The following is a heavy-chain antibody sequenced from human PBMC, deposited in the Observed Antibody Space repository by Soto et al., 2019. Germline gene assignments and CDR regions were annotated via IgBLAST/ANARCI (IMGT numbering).Heavy chain of an antibody. J-gene: IGHJ6*02. CDR3: ARDRDPYYDFWSGNYGMDV. V-gene: IGHV4-31*03. Sequence: PSETLSLTCTVSGGSISSGGYYRSWIRKHPGKGLEWIGYIYYSGSTYYNPSLKSRVTISVDTSKNQFSLKLSSVTAADTAVYYCARDRDPYYDFWSGNYGMDVWGQGTTVTSP. CDR1: GGSISSGGYY. CDR2: IYYSGST. D-gene: IGHD3-3*01.